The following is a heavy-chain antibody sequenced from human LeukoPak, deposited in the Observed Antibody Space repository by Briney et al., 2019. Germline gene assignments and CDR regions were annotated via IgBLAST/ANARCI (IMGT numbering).Heavy chain of an antibody. J-gene: IGHJ6*02. CDR3: TTDSPAGRRHHYYYYGMDV. Sequence: GGTTDYAAPVKGRFTISRDDSKNTLYLQMNSLKTEDTAVYYCTTDSPAGRRHHYYYYGMDVWGQGTTVTVSS. CDR2: GGTT. V-gene: IGHV3-15*01. D-gene: IGHD2-2*01.